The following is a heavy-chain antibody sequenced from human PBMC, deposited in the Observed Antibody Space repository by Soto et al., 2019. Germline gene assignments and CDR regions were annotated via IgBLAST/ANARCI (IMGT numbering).Heavy chain of an antibody. V-gene: IGHV1-69*13. Sequence: ASVKVSCKASGGTFSSYAISWVRQAPGQGLEWMGGIIPIFGTANYAQKFQGRVTITADESTSTAYMELSSLRSEDTSVYYCARRHGDYYYYGMDVWGQGTTVTVSS. J-gene: IGHJ6*02. D-gene: IGHD4-17*01. CDR1: GGTFSSYA. CDR2: IIPIFGTA. CDR3: ARRHGDYYYYGMDV.